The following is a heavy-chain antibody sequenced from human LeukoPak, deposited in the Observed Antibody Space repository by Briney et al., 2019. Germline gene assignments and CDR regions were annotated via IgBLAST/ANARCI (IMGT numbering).Heavy chain of an antibody. D-gene: IGHD6-25*01. V-gene: IGHV4-39*07. Sequence: PSETLSLTCTVSGGSISASRTWGWVRPAPGKGLEWIGNIHYDGITASNLSLKSRVIISLDTSKNQFSLKVSSVHAADTAFYYGARVLTAAGLDFWGQGTLVTVSS. J-gene: IGHJ4*02. CDR3: ARVLTAAGLDF. CDR1: GGSISASRT. CDR2: IHYDGIT.